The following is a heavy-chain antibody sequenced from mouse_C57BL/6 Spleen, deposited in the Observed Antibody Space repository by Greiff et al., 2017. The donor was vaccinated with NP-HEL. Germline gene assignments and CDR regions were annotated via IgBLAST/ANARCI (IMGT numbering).Heavy chain of an antibody. CDR1: GYAFSSSW. Sequence: QVQLQQSGPELVKPGASVKISCKASGYAFSSSWMNWVKQRPGKGLGWIGRIYPGDGDTNYNGKFKGKATLTADKSSSTAYMQLSSLTSEDSAVYFCARSYGYDVKWFAYWGQGTLVTVSA. D-gene: IGHD2-2*01. CDR2: IYPGDGDT. J-gene: IGHJ3*01. V-gene: IGHV1-82*01. CDR3: ARSYGYDVKWFAY.